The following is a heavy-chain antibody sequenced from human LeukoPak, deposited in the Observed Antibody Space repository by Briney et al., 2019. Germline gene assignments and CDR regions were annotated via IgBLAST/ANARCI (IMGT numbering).Heavy chain of an antibody. J-gene: IGHJ6*02. Sequence: GGSLRLSCAASGFTFSDYSMNWVRQAPGKGLEWVSSISSSSTYIYYAGSVKGRFTISRDNAKNSLYLQMNSLRAEDTAVYYCARVRQRLVAYGMDVWGQGTTVTVSS. CDR2: ISSSSTYI. D-gene: IGHD6-13*01. V-gene: IGHV3-21*01. CDR1: GFTFSDYS. CDR3: ARVRQRLVAYGMDV.